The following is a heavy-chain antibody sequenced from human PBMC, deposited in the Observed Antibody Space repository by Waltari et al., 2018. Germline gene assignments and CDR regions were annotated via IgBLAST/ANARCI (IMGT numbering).Heavy chain of an antibody. Sequence: EVQLVESGGGLVQPGGSLRLSCAASGFTFSTYGMNWVRQAPGKGLEWFSNMSGGGRPTYSADSVKGRFTISRDNAMNSLYLQMDSLRAEDTAVYYCAPLGASSLTLTAWGQGTLVTVSS. V-gene: IGHV3-48*01. CDR2: MSGGGRPT. J-gene: IGHJ4*02. D-gene: IGHD1-26*01. CDR1: GFTFSTYG. CDR3: APLGASSLTLTA.